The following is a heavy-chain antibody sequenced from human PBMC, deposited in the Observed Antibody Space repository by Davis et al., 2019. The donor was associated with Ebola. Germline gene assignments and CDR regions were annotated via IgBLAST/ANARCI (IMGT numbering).Heavy chain of an antibody. V-gene: IGHV1-69*05. J-gene: IGHJ4*02. D-gene: IGHD3-10*01. CDR2: IIPIFGTA. Sequence: SVKVSCKASGGTFSSYAISWVRQAPGQGLEWMGGIIPIFGTANYAQKFQGRVTMTRDTSTSTVYMELSSLRSEDTAVYYCARGPDRLLWFGELLKWGQGTLVTVSS. CDR1: GGTFSSYA. CDR3: ARGPDRLLWFGELLK.